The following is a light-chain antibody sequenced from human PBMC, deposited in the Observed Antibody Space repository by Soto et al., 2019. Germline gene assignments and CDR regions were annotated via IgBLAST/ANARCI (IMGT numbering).Light chain of an antibody. J-gene: IGKJ1*01. CDR3: QQRSNWPRT. CDR1: QSITSY. CDR2: DAS. V-gene: IGKV3-11*01. Sequence: EIVLTQSPGTLSLSPGDRATLSCRASQSITSYLAWYQQKPGQAPRLLIYDASNRATGIPARFSGSGSGTDFTLTISSLEPEDFAVYYCQQRSNWPRTFGQGTKVDIK.